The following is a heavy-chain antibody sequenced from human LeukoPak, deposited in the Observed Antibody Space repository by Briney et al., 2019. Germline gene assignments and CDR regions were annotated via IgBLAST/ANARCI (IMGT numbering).Heavy chain of an antibody. CDR3: VAGMGNY. Sequence: PGGSLRPSCAASGFTFRSYWIHWVRQVPGKGPVWVSRIDSDGNIITYADSVKGRFTISRDNARNMVYLQMKSLRAEDTAVYYCVAGMGNYWGQGTLVPV. CDR2: IDSDGNII. CDR1: GFTFRSYW. D-gene: IGHD1-26*01. V-gene: IGHV3-74*01. J-gene: IGHJ4*02.